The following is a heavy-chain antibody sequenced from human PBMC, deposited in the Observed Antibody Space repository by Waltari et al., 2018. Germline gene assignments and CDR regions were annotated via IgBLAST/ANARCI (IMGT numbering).Heavy chain of an antibody. Sequence: EVQLVQSGAEVKKPGATVKISCKASGYTFTDYYMHWVQPAPGKGLEWMGRVDPEDGETIYAEKFQGRVTITADTSTDTAYMELSSLRSEDTAVYYCATAGFPMVRGVSGDNWFDPWGQGTLVTVSS. V-gene: IGHV1-69-2*01. CDR1: GYTFTDYY. CDR2: VDPEDGET. CDR3: ATAGFPMVRGVSGDNWFDP. D-gene: IGHD3-10*01. J-gene: IGHJ5*02.